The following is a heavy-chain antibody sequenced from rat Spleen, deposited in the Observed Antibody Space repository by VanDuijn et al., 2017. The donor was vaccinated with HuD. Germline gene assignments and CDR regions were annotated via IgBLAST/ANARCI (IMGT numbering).Heavy chain of an antibody. CDR2: ITNTGGNI. V-gene: IGHV5-25*01. CDR1: GSTPSNYY. D-gene: IGHD1-3*01. Sequence: EVQPVESGGDLVQPGQSLKLTCAVPGSTPSNYYRHRVRQAPTKGLECVGSITNTGGNIYYPDSVKGRFTISRDIAKSTLFLQMNSLKSEDTATYYCTRGGFYRYWGQGVMVTVSS. CDR3: TRGGFYRY. J-gene: IGHJ2*01.